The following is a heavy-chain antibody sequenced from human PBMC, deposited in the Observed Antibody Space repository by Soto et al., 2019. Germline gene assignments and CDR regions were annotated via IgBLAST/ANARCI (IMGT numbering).Heavy chain of an antibody. V-gene: IGHV3-30-3*01. J-gene: IGHJ4*02. Sequence: QVHLVESGGGVVQPGRSLRLSCAASGFTFSTAAMHWVRQAPDKGLEWVALISSDGSIKYYAGFVKGRFTISRDSPKNAVFLQMNSLKADDTAVYFCARARGFSYGSRFDSWGQGTLVTVSA. D-gene: IGHD5-18*01. CDR2: ISSDGSIK. CDR1: GFTFSTAA. CDR3: ARARGFSYGSRFDS.